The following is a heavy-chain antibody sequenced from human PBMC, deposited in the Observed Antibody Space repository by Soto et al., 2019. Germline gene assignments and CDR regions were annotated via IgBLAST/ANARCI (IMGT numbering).Heavy chain of an antibody. CDR3: VRHSGRQTPDYFYGWFGP. Sequence: SETLSLTCTVSGDSINPYYWSWIRQPPGKGLEWIAYIYHTGSTSYNPSLKSRVTISVDTSKNQFSLTLNSVTAADTAIYYCVRHSGRQTPDYFYGWFGPWGQGTLVTVSS. V-gene: IGHV4-59*08. CDR1: GDSINPYY. CDR2: IYHTGST. D-gene: IGHD3-16*01. J-gene: IGHJ5*02.